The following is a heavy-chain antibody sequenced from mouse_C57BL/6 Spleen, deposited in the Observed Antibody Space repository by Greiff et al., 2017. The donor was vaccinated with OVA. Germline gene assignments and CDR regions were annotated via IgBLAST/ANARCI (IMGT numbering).Heavy chain of an antibody. V-gene: IGHV1-80*01. CDR3: ARSGYYGSSYLAWFAY. Sequence: QLQQSGAELVKPGASVKISCKASGYAFSSYWMNWVKQRPGKGLEWIGQIYPGDGDTNYNGKFKGKATLTADKSSSTAYMQLSSLTSEDSAVYFCARSGYYGSSYLAWFAYWGQGTLVTVSA. CDR1: GYAFSSYW. CDR2: IYPGDGDT. D-gene: IGHD1-1*01. J-gene: IGHJ3*01.